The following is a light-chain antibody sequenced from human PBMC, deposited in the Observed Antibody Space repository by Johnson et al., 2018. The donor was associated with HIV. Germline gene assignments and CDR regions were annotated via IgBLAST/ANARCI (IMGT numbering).Light chain of an antibody. V-gene: IGLV1-51*02. CDR2: ENN. Sequence: QSVLTQPPSVSAAPGQKVTISCSGSSSNIGNNYISWYQQHPGTAPKLLIYENNKRPSGIPDRFSDSKSGTSATLGITGLQTGDEAEYYCGTWDNSLSAHYVFGTGTKVTVL. CDR3: GTWDNSLSAHYV. J-gene: IGLJ1*01. CDR1: SSNIGNNY.